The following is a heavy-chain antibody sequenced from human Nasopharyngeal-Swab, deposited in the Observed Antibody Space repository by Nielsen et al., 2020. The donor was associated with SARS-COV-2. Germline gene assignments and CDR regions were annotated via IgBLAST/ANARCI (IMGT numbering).Heavy chain of an antibody. D-gene: IGHD3-16*01. Sequence: GGSLRLSCAASGFSFSSSAMHWVLQAPGKGLEWLAILWSNATNHYHADSVKGRFTISRDNSKNTLYLQMNSLRDEDTALYYCAKDLRGSIDYWGQGTLVTVSS. J-gene: IGHJ4*02. CDR3: AKDLRGSIDY. CDR1: GFSFSSSA. V-gene: IGHV3-33*03. CDR2: LWSNATNH.